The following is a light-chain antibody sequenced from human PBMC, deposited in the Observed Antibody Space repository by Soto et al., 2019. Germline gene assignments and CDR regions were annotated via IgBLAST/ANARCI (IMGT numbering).Light chain of an antibody. CDR3: SSYTSSSTLGV. J-gene: IGLJ1*01. V-gene: IGLV2-14*01. CDR2: EVS. CDR1: SGDVGGYNY. Sequence: QSVLTQPASGSGSPGQSITISCTGTSGDVGGYNYVSWYQQHPGKAPKLMIYEVSNRPSGVSNRFSGSKSGNTASLTISGLQAEDEADYYCSSYTSSSTLGVFGTGTKVT.